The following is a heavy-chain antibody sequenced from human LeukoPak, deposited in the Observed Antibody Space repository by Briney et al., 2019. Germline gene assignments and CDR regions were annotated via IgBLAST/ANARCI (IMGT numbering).Heavy chain of an antibody. D-gene: IGHD3-3*01. CDR2: LNPNSGNT. V-gene: IGHV1-8*01. CDR1: GYTFTSYD. Sequence: ASVKDSCKASGYTFTSYDINWVRPATGQGLEWMGWLNPNSGNTDYAQKFQGRVTMTRNTSISTAYMEVSSLISEDTAVYYCARVTFWSGYSDYYYYYYMDVWGKGTTVTVSS. CDR3: ARVTFWSGYSDYYYYYYMDV. J-gene: IGHJ6*03.